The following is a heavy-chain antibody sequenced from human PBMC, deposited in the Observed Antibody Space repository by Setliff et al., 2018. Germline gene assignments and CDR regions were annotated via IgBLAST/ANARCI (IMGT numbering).Heavy chain of an antibody. CDR1: GYTFTSYG. V-gene: IGHV1-18*01. D-gene: IGHD1-20*01. CDR3: ARDLHRISTQTPFDY. CDR2: ISAYNGNT. J-gene: IGHJ4*02. Sequence: ASVKVPCKASGYTFTSYGISWVRQAPGQGLEWMGWISAYNGNTNYAQKLQGRVTMTTDTSTSTAYMELRSLRSDDTAVYYCARDLHRISTQTPFDYWGQGTLVTVSS.